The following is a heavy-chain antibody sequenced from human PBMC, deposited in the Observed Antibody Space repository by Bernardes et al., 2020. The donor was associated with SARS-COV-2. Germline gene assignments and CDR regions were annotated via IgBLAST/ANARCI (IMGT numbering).Heavy chain of an antibody. Sequence: GGSLRLSCAASGFTFRSHHMSWVRQVPGKGLEWVCIISGGGDTYYADSVKGRFTLSRDNSKNTLFLQVSSLRADDTALYYCAKYNYDGSRFFDSWGRGTLVTVSS. D-gene: IGHD3-22*01. V-gene: IGHV3-23*01. J-gene: IGHJ4*02. CDR2: ISGGGDT. CDR1: GFTFRSHH. CDR3: AKYNYDGSRFFDS.